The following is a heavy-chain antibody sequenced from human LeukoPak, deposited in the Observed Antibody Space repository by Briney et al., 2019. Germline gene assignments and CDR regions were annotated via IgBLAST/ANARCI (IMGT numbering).Heavy chain of an antibody. CDR1: GLPFSSYA. CDR2: ISLDESNK. V-gene: IGHV3-30*04. Sequence: PGGSLRLSCAASGLPFSSYAMHWVRQAPGKGLEWVAVISLDESNKYYADSVKDRFTISRDNSKNTLYLQMNSLSAEDTAVYCCAREYDYVCGSYRSYYYYYMDVWGKGTTVTVSS. J-gene: IGHJ6*03. CDR3: AREYDYVCGSYRSYYYYYMDV. D-gene: IGHD3-16*02.